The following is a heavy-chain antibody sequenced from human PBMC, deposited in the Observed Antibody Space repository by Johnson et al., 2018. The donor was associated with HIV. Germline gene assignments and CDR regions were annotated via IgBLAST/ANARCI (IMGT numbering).Heavy chain of an antibody. CDR2: ISWNSGSI. D-gene: IGHD3-3*01. CDR1: GFTFSSFA. Sequence: EVQLVESGGGVVQPGTSLRLACAASGFTFSSFAMHWVRQAPGKGLEWVSGISWNSGSIGYADSVKGRFTMSRDNSKNTLYLHMNSLRAEDTAVYYCAKDLRLWIDAFDIWGQGTMVTVAS. CDR3: AKDLRLWIDAFDI. V-gene: IGHV3-23*04. J-gene: IGHJ3*02.